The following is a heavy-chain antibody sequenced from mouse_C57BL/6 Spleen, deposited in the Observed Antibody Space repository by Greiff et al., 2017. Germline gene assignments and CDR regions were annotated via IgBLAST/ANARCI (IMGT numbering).Heavy chain of an antibody. D-gene: IGHD3-2*02. CDR2: IYPGSGST. Sequence: VHLVESGAELVKPGASVKMSCKASGYTFTSYWITWVKQRPGQGLEWIGDIYPGSGSTNYNEKFKSKATLTVDTSSSTAYVQLSSLTSEDSAVYYCAREGQLRLLFAYWGQGTLVTVSA. V-gene: IGHV1-55*01. CDR1: GYTFTSYW. J-gene: IGHJ3*01. CDR3: AREGQLRLLFAY.